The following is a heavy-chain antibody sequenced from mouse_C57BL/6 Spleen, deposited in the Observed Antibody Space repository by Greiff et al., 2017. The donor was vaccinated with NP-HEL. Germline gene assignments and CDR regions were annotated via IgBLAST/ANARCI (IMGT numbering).Heavy chain of an antibody. D-gene: IGHD2-3*01. V-gene: IGHV1-64*01. CDR1: GYTFTSYW. CDR3: ARFWAYDGYPAWFAY. J-gene: IGHJ3*01. Sequence: VQLQQPGAELVKPGASVKLSCKASGYTFTSYWMHWVKQRPGQGLEWIGMIHPNSGSTNYNEKFKSKATLTVDKSSSTAYMQLSSLTSEDSAVYYCARFWAYDGYPAWFAYWGQGTLVTVSA. CDR2: IHPNSGST.